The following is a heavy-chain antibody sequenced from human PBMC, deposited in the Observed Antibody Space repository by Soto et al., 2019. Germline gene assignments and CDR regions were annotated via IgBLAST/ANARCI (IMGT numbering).Heavy chain of an antibody. Sequence: EVQLLESGGGLVQPGGSLRLSCAASGFTFSSYAMSWVRQAPGKGLEWVSAISGSGGSTYYADSVKGRFTISRDNSKNKLYLQMNSLRAEDTAVYYCAKATYCSGGSCYSQYYYYGMDVWGQGTTVTVSS. J-gene: IGHJ6*02. D-gene: IGHD2-15*01. V-gene: IGHV3-23*01. CDR3: AKATYCSGGSCYSQYYYYGMDV. CDR2: ISGSGGST. CDR1: GFTFSSYA.